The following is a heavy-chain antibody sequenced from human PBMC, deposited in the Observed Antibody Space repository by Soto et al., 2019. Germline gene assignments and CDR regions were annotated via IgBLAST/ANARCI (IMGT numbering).Heavy chain of an antibody. D-gene: IGHD6-19*01. V-gene: IGHV3-74*01. CDR1: GFTFSSNW. J-gene: IGHJ4*02. CDR2: LNSDGTSA. CDR3: ARGPSGWFGFDY. Sequence: EVQLVESGGGLVQPGGSLRLSCAGSGFTFSSNWMHWVRQDPGKGLVWVSRLNSDGTSARYADSVKGRFTISRDNAKNTLFLQMNSLTAEDTALYYCARGPSGWFGFDYWGQGTLVTVSS.